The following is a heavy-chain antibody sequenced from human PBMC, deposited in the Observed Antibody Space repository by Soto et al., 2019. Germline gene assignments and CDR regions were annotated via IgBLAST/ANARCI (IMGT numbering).Heavy chain of an antibody. CDR2: IYYSGST. CDR1: GGSISSGDYY. Sequence: LSLTCTVSGGSISSGDYYWSWIRQPPGKGLEWIGYIYYSGSTYYNPSLKSRVTISVDTSKNQFSLKLSSVTAADTAVYYCAREGKTDCSSTSCYSFWFDPWGQGTLVTVSS. V-gene: IGHV4-30-4*01. J-gene: IGHJ5*02. D-gene: IGHD2-2*01. CDR3: AREGKTDCSSTSCYSFWFDP.